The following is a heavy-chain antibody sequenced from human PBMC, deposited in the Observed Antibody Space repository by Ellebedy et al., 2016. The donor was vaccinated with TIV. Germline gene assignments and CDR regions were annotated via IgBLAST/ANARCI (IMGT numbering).Heavy chain of an antibody. CDR3: ARGVVALPDY. J-gene: IGHJ4*02. CDR2: ISYDGSNK. D-gene: IGHD2-15*01. V-gene: IGHV3-30*03. CDR1: GFTFSSYG. Sequence: GGSLRLXXAASGFTFSSYGTHWVRQAPGKGLEWVAVISYDGSNKYYADSVKGRFTISRDNSKNTLYLQMNSLRAEDTALYYCARGVVALPDYWGQGTLVTVSS.